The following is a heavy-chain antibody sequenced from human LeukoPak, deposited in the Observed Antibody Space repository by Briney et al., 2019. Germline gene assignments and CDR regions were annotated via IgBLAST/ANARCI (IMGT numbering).Heavy chain of an antibody. D-gene: IGHD4-11*01. CDR1: GYTFTSYY. J-gene: IGHJ4*02. CDR3: ARGVGLTTLTPNDY. CDR2: INPSGGST. Sequence: ASVKVSCKASGYTFTSYYMHWVRQAPGQGLEWMGIINPSGGSTSYAQKFQGRVTMTRDTSITTAYMELSRLTFDDTAVYYCARGVGLTTLTPNDYWGQGILVTVSS. V-gene: IGHV1-46*01.